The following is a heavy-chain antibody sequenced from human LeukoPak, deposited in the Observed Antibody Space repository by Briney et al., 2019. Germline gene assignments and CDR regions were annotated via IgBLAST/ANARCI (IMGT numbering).Heavy chain of an antibody. CDR2: IYYSGST. V-gene: IGHV4-59*01. J-gene: IGHJ4*02. CDR3: ARERAAGNPSHFDY. D-gene: IGHD6-13*01. CDR1: GGSISSYY. Sequence: SETLSLTCAVSGGSISSYYWSWIRQPPGKGLEWIGYIYYSGSTNYNPSLKSRVTISVDMPKNHFSLKLSSVTAADTAVYYCARERAAGNPSHFDYWGQGSLVTVSS.